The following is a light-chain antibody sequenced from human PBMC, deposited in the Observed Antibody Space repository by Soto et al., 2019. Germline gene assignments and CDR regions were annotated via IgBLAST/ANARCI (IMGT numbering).Light chain of an antibody. V-gene: IGKV3-15*01. CDR2: GAS. CDR1: QSVSSN. J-gene: IGKJ2*01. Sequence: IVMTQSPATLSVSPGERATLTCRASQSVSSNLAWYKQRPGQSPRLLIYGASTRAAGIPARFSGSGSGTDFTLTISNLQSEDLAVYYCQQYNDWPPSYTFGQGTKVDIK. CDR3: QQYNDWPPSYT.